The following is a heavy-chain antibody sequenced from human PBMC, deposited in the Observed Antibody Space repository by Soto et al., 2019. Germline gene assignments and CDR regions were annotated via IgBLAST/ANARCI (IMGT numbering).Heavy chain of an antibody. D-gene: IGHD2-21*01. CDR3: ARGRTVRDHDDFDL. V-gene: IGHV3-30-3*01. Sequence: QVQLVESGGGVVQPGRSLRLSCAASGFTFSSYSMHWVRQAPGKGLEWVAAMSYDGNSQYFADSVKGRFTISRDNSKNTLSLQMSSLGAEDSAVYYCARGRTVRDHDDFDLWGQGTLVTVSS. J-gene: IGHJ4*02. CDR1: GFTFSSYS. CDR2: MSYDGNSQ.